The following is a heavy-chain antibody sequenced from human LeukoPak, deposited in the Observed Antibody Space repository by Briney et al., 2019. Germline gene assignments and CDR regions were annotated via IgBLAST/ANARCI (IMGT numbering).Heavy chain of an antibody. CDR2: IGGSSAST. CDR3: AKGYYGSGKYYFDY. Sequence: PGGSLRLSCAASGFTFSSFAMSWVRQAPGKGLEWVSGIGGSSASTYYADSVKGRFTISRDNSKNTLYLQMNSLRAEDTAVYYCAKGYYGSGKYYFDYWGQGTLVTVSS. CDR1: GFTFSSFA. J-gene: IGHJ4*02. V-gene: IGHV3-23*01. D-gene: IGHD3-10*01.